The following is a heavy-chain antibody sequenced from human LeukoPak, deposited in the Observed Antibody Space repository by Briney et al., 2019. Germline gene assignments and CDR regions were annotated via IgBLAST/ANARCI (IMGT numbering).Heavy chain of an antibody. D-gene: IGHD6-6*01. J-gene: IGHJ5*02. V-gene: IGHV4-38-2*02. CDR2: IYHSGST. CDR1: GYSISSGYY. CDR3: ARATRLTGNWFDP. Sequence: SETLSLTCTVSGYSISSGYYWGWIRQPPGKGLEWIGSIYHSGSTYYNPSLKSRVTISVDTSKNQFSLQLNSVTPEDTAVYYCARATRLTGNWFDPWGQGTLVTVSS.